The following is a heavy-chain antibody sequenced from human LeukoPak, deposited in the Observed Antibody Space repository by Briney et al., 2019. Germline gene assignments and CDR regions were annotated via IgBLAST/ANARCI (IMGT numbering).Heavy chain of an antibody. CDR3: ARHRSSWLIDY. V-gene: IGHV4-34*01. D-gene: IGHD6-6*01. J-gene: IGHJ4*02. CDR2: INHSGST. Sequence: LRLSYAASGFTFSSYAMSWIRQPPGKGLEWIGEINHSGSTNYNPSLKSRVTISVDTSKNQFSLKLSSVTAADTAVYYCARHRSSWLIDYWGQGTLVTVSS. CDR1: GFTFSSYA.